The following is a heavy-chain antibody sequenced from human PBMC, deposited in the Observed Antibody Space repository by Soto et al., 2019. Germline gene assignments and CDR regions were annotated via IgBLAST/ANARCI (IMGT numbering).Heavy chain of an antibody. V-gene: IGHV1-69*01. D-gene: IGHD3-9*01. J-gene: IGHJ6*02. CDR1: GGTFSSYA. CDR2: IIPIFGTA. Sequence: QVQLVQSGAEVKKPGSSVKVSCKASGGTFSSYAISWVRQAPGQGLEWMGGIIPIFGTANYAQKFQGRVTITADESTSTAYMELSSLRSEDTAVYYCAGPDILTGYFYDYYGMDVWGQGTTVTVSS. CDR3: AGPDILTGYFYDYYGMDV.